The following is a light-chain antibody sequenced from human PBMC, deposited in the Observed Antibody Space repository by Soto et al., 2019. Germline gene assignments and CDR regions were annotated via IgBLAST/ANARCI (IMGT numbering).Light chain of an antibody. CDR1: QSVSSY. CDR2: DAS. Sequence: EIVLTQSPATLSFSPGERATLSCRASQSVSSYLAWYQQKPGQAPRLLIYDASNRATGIPARFSGSGSGTDFTLTISSLEPEDFAVYYWQQRSDWPSITFGQGKRLEIK. CDR3: QQRSDWPSIT. J-gene: IGKJ5*01. V-gene: IGKV3-11*01.